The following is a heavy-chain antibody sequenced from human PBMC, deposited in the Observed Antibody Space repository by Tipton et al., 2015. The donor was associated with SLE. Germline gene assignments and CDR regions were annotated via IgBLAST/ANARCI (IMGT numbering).Heavy chain of an antibody. D-gene: IGHD3-10*01. V-gene: IGHV4-61*09. CDR3: ARVDGSGSYYLLDY. CDR2: IYTSGST. CDR1: GYSISSGYY. Sequence: TLSLTCAVSGYSISSGYYWSWIRQPAGKGLEWIGHIYTSGSTYYNPSLKSRVTISVDTSKNQFSLKLSSVTAADTAVYYCARVDGSGSYYLLDYWGQGTLVTVSS. J-gene: IGHJ4*02.